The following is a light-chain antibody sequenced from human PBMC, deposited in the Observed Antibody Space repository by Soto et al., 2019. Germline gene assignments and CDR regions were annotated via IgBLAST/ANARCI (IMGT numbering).Light chain of an antibody. CDR2: GAS. CDR1: QSVSNNY. Sequence: EIELTQSPGTLFLSPGERATLSCRASQSVSNNYLAWYQQKPGQAPRLLIYGASSRATGIPDRFSGSGSGTDFTLTISSLEPEDFAVYYCQHYGLSCTWTFSQGTKVEI. J-gene: IGKJ1*01. CDR3: QHYGLSCTWT. V-gene: IGKV3-20*01.